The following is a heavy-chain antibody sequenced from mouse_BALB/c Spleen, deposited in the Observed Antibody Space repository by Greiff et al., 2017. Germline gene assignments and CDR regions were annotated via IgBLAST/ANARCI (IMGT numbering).Heavy chain of an antibody. CDR2: INPSSGYT. J-gene: IGHJ4*01. V-gene: IGHV1-4*02. CDR3: ARNYGNYAMDY. D-gene: IGHD2-1*01. Sequence: QVQLKQSAAELARPGASVKMSCKASGYTFTSYTMHWVKQRPGQGLEWIGYINPSSGYTEYNQKFKDKTTLTADKSSSTAYMQLSSLTSEDSAVYYSARNYGNYAMDYWGQGTSVTVSS. CDR1: GYTFTSYT.